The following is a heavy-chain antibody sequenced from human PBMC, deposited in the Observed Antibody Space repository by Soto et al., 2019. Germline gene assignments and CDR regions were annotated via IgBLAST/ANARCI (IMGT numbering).Heavy chain of an antibody. D-gene: IGHD3-22*01. J-gene: IGHJ4*02. CDR2: IYSDGST. Sequence: GGSLRLSCAVSGLTVSSNYMSWVRQAPGKGLEWVSVIYSDGSTYYADSVKGRFTISKDNSKNMLYLQMNSLRAEDTAVYYCARIVGWLPGHWGQGTLVTVSS. V-gene: IGHV3-66*01. CDR1: GLTVSSNY. CDR3: ARIVGWLPGH.